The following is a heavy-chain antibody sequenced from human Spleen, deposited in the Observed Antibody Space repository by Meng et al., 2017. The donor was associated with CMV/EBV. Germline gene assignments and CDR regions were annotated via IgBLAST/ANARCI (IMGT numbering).Heavy chain of an antibody. V-gene: IGHV4-34*01. CDR3: ARDKGLYYVSGTRGEINWFDP. J-gene: IGHJ5*02. CDR1: GGSFSAYY. CDR2: INHSGST. Sequence: SETLSLTCAVYGGSFSAYYWSWIRQPPGKGLEWIGEINHSGSTNYNPSLKSRVTISVDTSKNLFSLKLSSVTAADTAVYYCARDKGLYYVSGTRGEINWFDPWGQGTLVTVSS. D-gene: IGHD3-10*01.